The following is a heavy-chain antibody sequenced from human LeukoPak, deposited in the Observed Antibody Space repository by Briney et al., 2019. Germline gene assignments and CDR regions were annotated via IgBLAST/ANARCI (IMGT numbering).Heavy chain of an antibody. D-gene: IGHD3-22*01. CDR2: ISGSGGST. CDR3: AKFGSRYYYDSSGYYFDY. V-gene: IGHV3-23*01. CDR1: GFTFSRYA. Sequence: GGSLRLSCAASGFTFSRYAMSWVRQAPGKGLEWVSAISGSGGSTYYADSVKGRFTISRDNSKNTLYLQMNSLRAEDTAVYYCAKFGSRYYYDSSGYYFDYWGQGTLVTVSS. J-gene: IGHJ4*02.